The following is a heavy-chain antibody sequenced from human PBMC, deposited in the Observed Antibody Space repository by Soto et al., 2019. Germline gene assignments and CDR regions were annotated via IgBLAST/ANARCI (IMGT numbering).Heavy chain of an antibody. Sequence: LRLSCAASGFTFSSYSMNWVRQAPGKGLEWVSSISSSSSYIYYADSVKGRFTISRDNAKNSLYLQMNSLRAEDTAVYYCARVTSFWSGCFDPWGQGTLVTVSS. CDR3: ARVTSFWSGCFDP. CDR1: GFTFSSYS. V-gene: IGHV3-21*01. CDR2: ISSSSSYI. D-gene: IGHD3-3*01. J-gene: IGHJ5*02.